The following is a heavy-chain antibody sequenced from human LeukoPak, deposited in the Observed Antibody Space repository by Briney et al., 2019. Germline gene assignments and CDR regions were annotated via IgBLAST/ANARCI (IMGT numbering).Heavy chain of an antibody. D-gene: IGHD2-2*01. CDR2: INHSGST. V-gene: IGHV4-34*01. CDR3: ATVVVVPAATVQPGFGWFDP. CDR1: GGSFSGYY. J-gene: IGHJ5*02. Sequence: PSETLSLTCAVYGGSFSGYYWSWIRQPPGKGLEWIGEINHSGSTNYNPSLKSRVTISVDTSKNQFSLKLSSVTAADTAVYYCATVVVVPAATVQPGFGWFDPWGQGTLVTVSS.